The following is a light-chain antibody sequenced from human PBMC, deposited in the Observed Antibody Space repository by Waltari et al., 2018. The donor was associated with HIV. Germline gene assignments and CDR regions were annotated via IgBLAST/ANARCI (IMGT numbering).Light chain of an antibody. CDR2: DNH. CDR1: TSNTGNNF. Sequence: QSVLTQPPAVSAAPGQKVTISCSGTTSNTGNNFVSWYQKLPGTAPKLLIFDNHKRPSGVSDRFSASKSATSATLDITGLHTGDEAEYYCGTWDTSLNAGVFGGGTKVSVL. J-gene: IGLJ2*01. CDR3: GTWDTSLNAGV. V-gene: IGLV1-51*01.